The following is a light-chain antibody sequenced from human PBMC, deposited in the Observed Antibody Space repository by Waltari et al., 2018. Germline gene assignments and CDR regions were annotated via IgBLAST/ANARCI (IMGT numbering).Light chain of an antibody. J-gene: IGLJ2*01. V-gene: IGLV4-69*01. CDR3: QTWGTGIQV. Sequence: QLVLTQSPSASASLGASVKLTCTLSSGHSSYAIAWHQQQPEKGPRYLRKLNRGGSHNKGDGVPARFSGSSSGAERYLTISSLQSEDEADYYCQTWGTGIQVFGGGTKLTVL. CDR1: SGHSSYA. CDR2: LNRGGSH.